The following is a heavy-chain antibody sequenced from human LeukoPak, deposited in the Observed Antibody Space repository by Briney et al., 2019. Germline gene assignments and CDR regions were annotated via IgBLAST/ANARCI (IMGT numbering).Heavy chain of an antibody. J-gene: IGHJ4*02. D-gene: IGHD1-1*01. V-gene: IGHV3-30-3*01. Sequence: GGSLRLSCAASGFTFSSYAMHWVRQAPGKGLEWVAVISYDGSNKYYADSVKGRFTISRDNSKNTLYLQMNSLRAEDTAVYYCARVATLNWNYYDCWGQGTLVTVSS. CDR1: GFTFSSYA. CDR2: ISYDGSNK. CDR3: ARVATLNWNYYDC.